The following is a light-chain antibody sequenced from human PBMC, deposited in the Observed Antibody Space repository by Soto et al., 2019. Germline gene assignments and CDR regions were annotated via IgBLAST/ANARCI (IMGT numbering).Light chain of an antibody. CDR1: SSNIGSNT. CDR3: AAWDDSLNAYV. Sequence: QSALIQPPSASGTPGQRVTISCSGSSSNIGSNTVNWYQQLPGTAPKLLIYSNNERPSGVPDRFSGSKSGTSASLAISGLQSEDEADFYCAAWDDSLNAYVIGTGTKVTVL. V-gene: IGLV1-44*01. CDR2: SNN. J-gene: IGLJ1*01.